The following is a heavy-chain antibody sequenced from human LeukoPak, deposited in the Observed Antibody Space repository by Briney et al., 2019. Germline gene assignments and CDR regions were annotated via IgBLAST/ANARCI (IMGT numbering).Heavy chain of an antibody. D-gene: IGHD3-22*01. CDR1: GYKFTSYW. CDR2: IYPGDSDT. J-gene: IGHJ4*02. CDR3: ARHAFTDYDSSGYDY. V-gene: IGHV5-51*01. Sequence: GESLKISCKASGYKFTSYWIAWVRQMPGKGLEWMGIIYPGDSDTRYSPSFQGQVTISADKSISTAYLQWSSLKASDTAMYYCARHAFTDYDSSGYDYWGQGTLVTVSS.